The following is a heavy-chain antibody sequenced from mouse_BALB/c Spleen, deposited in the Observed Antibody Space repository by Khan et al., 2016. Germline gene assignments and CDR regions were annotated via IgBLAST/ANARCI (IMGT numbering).Heavy chain of an antibody. CDR1: GYSITSDYA. V-gene: IGHV3-2*02. J-gene: IGHJ4*01. CDR3: ARTADNLYYVMDN. CDR2: ISYSGST. D-gene: IGHD1-3*01. Sequence: EVQLQESGPGLVKPSQSLSLTCTVTGYSITSDYAWNWIRQFPGNKLEWMGYISYSGSTSYNPTLKSRISITRDTSKNHFFLQLTSVTPEDTATYYCARTADNLYYVMDNWGQGTSVTVSS.